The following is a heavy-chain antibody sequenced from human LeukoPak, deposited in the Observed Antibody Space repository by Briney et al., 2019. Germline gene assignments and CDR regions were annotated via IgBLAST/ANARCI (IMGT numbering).Heavy chain of an antibody. CDR1: GFTFSSYG. CDR2: ISYDGSNK. V-gene: IGHV3-30*18. CDR3: AKDRDVVVTASLYFDY. Sequence: GGSLRLSCAASGFTFSSYGMHWVRQAPGKGLEWVAVISYDGSNKYYADSVKGRFTISRDNSKNTLYLQMNSLRAEDTAVYYCAKDRDVVVTASLYFDYWGQGTLVTVSS. D-gene: IGHD2-21*02. J-gene: IGHJ4*02.